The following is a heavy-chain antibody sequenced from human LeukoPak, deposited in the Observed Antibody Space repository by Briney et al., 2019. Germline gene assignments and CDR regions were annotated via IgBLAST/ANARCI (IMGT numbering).Heavy chain of an antibody. D-gene: IGHD1-1*01. CDR1: GFTFSSYW. CDR3: ARDTTVPQAYYYMAV. Sequence: GGSLRLSCAASGFTFSSYWMSWVRQAPGKGLEWVANIKQDGSEKYYVDSVKGRFTISRDNAKNSLYLQMNSLRAEDTAVYYCARDTTVPQAYYYMAVWGKGSTVTVSS. CDR2: IKQDGSEK. J-gene: IGHJ6*03. V-gene: IGHV3-7*01.